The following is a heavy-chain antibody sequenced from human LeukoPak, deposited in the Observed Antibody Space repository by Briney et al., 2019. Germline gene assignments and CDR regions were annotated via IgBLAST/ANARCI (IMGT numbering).Heavy chain of an antibody. V-gene: IGHV3-74*01. CDR1: GFTFSSYW. CDR2: INSDGSST. D-gene: IGHD3-22*01. Sequence: PGGSLRLSCAASGFTFSSYWMHWVRQVPEKGLVWVSRINSDGSSTSYADSVRGRFSISRDNAKNTLYLQMSSLRAEDTAVYYCASEYYYDSSGVDYWGQGTLVTVSS. CDR3: ASEYYYDSSGVDY. J-gene: IGHJ4*02.